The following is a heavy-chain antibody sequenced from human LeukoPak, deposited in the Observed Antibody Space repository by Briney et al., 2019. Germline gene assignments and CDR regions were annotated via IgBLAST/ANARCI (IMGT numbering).Heavy chain of an antibody. CDR2: INHSGST. Sequence: PSETLSLTCAVYGGSFSGYYWSWIRQPPGKGLEWIGEINHSGSTNYNPSLKGRVTISVDTSKNQFSLKLSSVTAADTAVYYCARGYNWPTYYFDYWGQGTLVTVSS. V-gene: IGHV4-34*01. D-gene: IGHD1-1*01. J-gene: IGHJ4*02. CDR3: ARGYNWPTYYFDY. CDR1: GGSFSGYY.